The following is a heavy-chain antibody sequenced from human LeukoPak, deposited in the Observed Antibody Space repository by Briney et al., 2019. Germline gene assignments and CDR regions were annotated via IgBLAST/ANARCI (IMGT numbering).Heavy chain of an antibody. CDR1: GFTFSSYG. CDR2: ISYDGSNK. Sequence: GGSLRLSCAASGFTFSSYGMHWVRQAPGKGLEWVAVISYDGSNKYYADSVKGRFTISRDNSKNTLYLQMNSLRAEDTAVYYCAKEGYGSGSYHYYYYGMDVWGQGTTVTVSS. V-gene: IGHV3-30*18. CDR3: AKEGYGSGSYHYYYYGMDV. J-gene: IGHJ6*02. D-gene: IGHD3-10*01.